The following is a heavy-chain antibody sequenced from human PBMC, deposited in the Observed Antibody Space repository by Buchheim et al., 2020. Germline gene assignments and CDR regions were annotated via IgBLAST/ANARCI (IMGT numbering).Heavy chain of an antibody. D-gene: IGHD3-10*01. J-gene: IGHJ4*02. Sequence: EVQLVESGGGLVQPGGSLRLSCAASGFTFSSYWMSWVRQAPGKGLEWVSAISSNGGTTFYADSVKGRFTVSRDNSKNTLYLQMNSLRAEDTALYYCAKEWGYYYDSGNSYFFDCWGQGTL. CDR3: AKEWGYYYDSGNSYFFDC. V-gene: IGHV3-23*04. CDR1: GFTFSSYW. CDR2: ISSNGGTT.